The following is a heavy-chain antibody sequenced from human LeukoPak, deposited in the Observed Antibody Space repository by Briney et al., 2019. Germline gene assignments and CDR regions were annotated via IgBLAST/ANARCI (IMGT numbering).Heavy chain of an antibody. Sequence: GGSLRLSCAASGFTFSSYGMHWVRQAPGKGLEWVAVISYDGSNKYYADSVKGRFTISRDNSKNTLYLQMNSLRAEDTAVYYCAKSGQGVVPDAMSLYYFDYWGQGTLVTVSS. V-gene: IGHV3-30*18. D-gene: IGHD2-2*01. CDR3: AKSGQGVVPDAMSLYYFDY. J-gene: IGHJ4*02. CDR1: GFTFSSYG. CDR2: ISYDGSNK.